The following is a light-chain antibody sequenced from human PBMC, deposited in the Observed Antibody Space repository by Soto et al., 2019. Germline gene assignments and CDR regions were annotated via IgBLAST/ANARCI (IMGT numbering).Light chain of an antibody. Sequence: EIVLTQSPGTLSLSPGEIATLSFSASQSVSSSYLAWYQQKPGQAPRLLIYGASSRATGIPDRFSGSGSGTDFTLTISRLEPEDFAVYYCQQYGSSGATFGQGTRLEIK. CDR2: GAS. J-gene: IGKJ5*01. CDR1: QSVSSSY. V-gene: IGKV3-20*01. CDR3: QQYGSSGAT.